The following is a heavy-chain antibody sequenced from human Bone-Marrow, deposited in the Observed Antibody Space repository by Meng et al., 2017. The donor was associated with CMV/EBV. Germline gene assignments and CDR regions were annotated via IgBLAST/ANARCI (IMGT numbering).Heavy chain of an antibody. CDR2: IGTAGDT. Sequence: GGSLRLSCAACGFTFSSYDMHWVRQATGKGLEWVSAIGTAGDTYYPGSVKGQFTISRDNAKNSLYLQMNSLRAEDTAVYYCARVSLAAPFDYWGQGTLVTVSS. D-gene: IGHD6-6*01. CDR1: GFTFSSYD. CDR3: ARVSLAAPFDY. V-gene: IGHV3-13*03. J-gene: IGHJ4*02.